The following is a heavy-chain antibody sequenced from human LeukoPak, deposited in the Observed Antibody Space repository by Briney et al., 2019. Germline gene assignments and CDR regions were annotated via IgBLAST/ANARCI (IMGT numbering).Heavy chain of an antibody. V-gene: IGHV3-23*01. CDR1: GFTFSSYG. D-gene: IGHD6-19*01. CDR3: AKAGQWLVRGNWFDP. J-gene: IGHJ5*02. Sequence: GGSLRLSCAASGFTFSSYGMSWVRQAPGKGLEWVSAISGSGGSTYYADSVKGRFTISRDNSKNTLYLQMNSLRAEDTAVYYCAKAGQWLVRGNWFDPWGQGPLVTVSS. CDR2: ISGSGGST.